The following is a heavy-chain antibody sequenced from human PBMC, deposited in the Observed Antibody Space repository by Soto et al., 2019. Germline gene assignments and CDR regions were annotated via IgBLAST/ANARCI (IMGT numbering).Heavy chain of an antibody. CDR2: ISGSDDST. J-gene: IGHJ4*02. CDR1: GFTFSSYA. Sequence: EVQLLESGGGLVQPGESLRLSCAASGFTFSSYAMSWVRQAPGKGLEWVSVISGSDDSTYYADSVKGRFTISRDNSKNTLYLQMTSLRAEDTAEYYCAKRSSSSTFDYWGQGTLVTVSS. CDR3: AKRSSSSTFDY. D-gene: IGHD6-6*01. V-gene: IGHV3-23*01.